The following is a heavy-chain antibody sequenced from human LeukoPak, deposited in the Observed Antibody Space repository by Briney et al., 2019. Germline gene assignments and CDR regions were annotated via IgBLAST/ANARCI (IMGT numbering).Heavy chain of an antibody. CDR1: GFSVSNKY. CDR2: VYSGGST. D-gene: IGHD1-26*01. Sequence: GGSLRFSCAASGFSVSNKYMSWVRQAPGKGLQWVSVVYSGGSTHYADSVKGRFTISRDQFKNTLYLQMNSLRAEDTAVYYCVTHNESYYGPFDYWGQGTLVTVSS. CDR3: VTHNESYYGPFDY. V-gene: IGHV3-53*01. J-gene: IGHJ4*02.